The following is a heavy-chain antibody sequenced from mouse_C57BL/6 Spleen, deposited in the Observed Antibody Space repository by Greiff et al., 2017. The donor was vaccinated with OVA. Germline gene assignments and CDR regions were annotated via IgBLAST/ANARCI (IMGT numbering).Heavy chain of an antibody. Sequence: EVQLQQSGAELVKPGASVKLSCTASGFNIKDYYMHWVKQRTEQGLEWIGRIDPEDGETKYAQKFQGKATITADTSSNTAYLQLSSLTSEDTAVYYCAKVYGNYVFDYWGQGTTLTVSS. D-gene: IGHD2-1*01. V-gene: IGHV14-2*01. CDR3: AKVYGNYVFDY. CDR1: GFNIKDYY. J-gene: IGHJ2*01. CDR2: IDPEDGET.